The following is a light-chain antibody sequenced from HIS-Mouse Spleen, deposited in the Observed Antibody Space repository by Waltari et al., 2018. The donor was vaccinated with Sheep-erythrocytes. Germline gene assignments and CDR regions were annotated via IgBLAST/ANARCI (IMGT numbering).Light chain of an antibody. V-gene: IGKV6-21*01. CDR2: YAS. CDR3: QQYDNLPYT. CDR1: HSIGSS. J-gene: IGKJ2*01. Sequence: EIVLTQSPDFQSVTPQEKVTITCRASHSIGSSLHWYQQKPDQSPKLLIKYASQSFSGVPSRFSGSGSGTDFTLTISSLQPEDIATYYCQQYDNLPYTFGQGTKLEIK.